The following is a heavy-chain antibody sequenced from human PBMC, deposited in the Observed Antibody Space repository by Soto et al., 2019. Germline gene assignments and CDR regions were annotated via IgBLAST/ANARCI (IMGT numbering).Heavy chain of an antibody. CDR2: ISYDGNNK. Sequence: QVQLVESGGGVVQPGRSLRLSCAASGFTFSSYAMYWVRQAPGKGQEWVAAISYDGNNKYYADSVKGRFTISRDNSKNTLYLQMNSLRAEDTAVYYCARAGCDGGSCYTLVGLRYGMDVWGQGTTVTVSS. D-gene: IGHD2-15*01. V-gene: IGHV3-30-3*01. CDR3: ARAGCDGGSCYTLVGLRYGMDV. J-gene: IGHJ6*02. CDR1: GFTFSSYA.